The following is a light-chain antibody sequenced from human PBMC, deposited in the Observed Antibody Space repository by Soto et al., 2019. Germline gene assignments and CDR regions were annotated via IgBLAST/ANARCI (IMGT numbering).Light chain of an antibody. CDR2: GAS. Sequence: VLTQSPGTLSLSPGERATLSCRASQSVGSIYLAWYQQKPGEAPRLLIHGASSRATGIPGRFSGSGSGTDFTLTISRLEPEDFATYYCLQHNSYPLTFGGGTKVEIK. V-gene: IGKV3-20*01. CDR3: LQHNSYPLT. CDR1: QSVGSIY. J-gene: IGKJ4*01.